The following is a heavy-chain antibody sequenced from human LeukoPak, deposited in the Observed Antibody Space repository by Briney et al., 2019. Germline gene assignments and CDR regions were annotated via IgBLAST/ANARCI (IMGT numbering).Heavy chain of an antibody. CDR3: ARPWYSSGWYNY. CDR2: IYYSGST. V-gene: IGHV4-39*07. D-gene: IGHD6-19*01. Sequence: SETLSLTCTVSGGSISSSSYYWGWIRQPPGKGLEWIGSIYYSGSTYYNPSLKSRVTISVDTSKNQFSLKLSSVTAADTAVYYCARPWYSSGWYNYWGQGTLVTVSS. CDR1: GGSISSSSYY. J-gene: IGHJ4*02.